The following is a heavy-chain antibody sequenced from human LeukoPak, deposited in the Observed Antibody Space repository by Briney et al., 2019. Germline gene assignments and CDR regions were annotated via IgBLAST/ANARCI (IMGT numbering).Heavy chain of an antibody. CDR3: AREISRGWFDP. D-gene: IGHD2-15*01. V-gene: IGHV3-48*03. Sequence: GGSLRLSCAASGFTFSSYEMNWVRQAPGKGLEWVSYISSSGSTIHYADSVKGRFTISRDNAKNSLYLQMNSLRAEDTAVYYCAREISRGWFDPWGQGTLVTVSS. J-gene: IGHJ5*02. CDR1: GFTFSSYE. CDR2: ISSSGSTI.